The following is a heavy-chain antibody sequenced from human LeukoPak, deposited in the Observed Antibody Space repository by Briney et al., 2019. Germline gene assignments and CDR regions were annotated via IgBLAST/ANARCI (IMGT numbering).Heavy chain of an antibody. D-gene: IGHD2-2*01. CDR3: ARVGLGYCSSTSCFDNWFDP. Sequence: SQTLSLTCTVSGGSLSSGGYYWSWIRQHPGKGLEWIGYIYYSGSTYYNPSLKSRVTISVDTSKNQFSLKLSSVTAADTAVYYCARVGLGYCSSTSCFDNWFDPWGQGTLVTVSS. V-gene: IGHV4-31*03. J-gene: IGHJ5*02. CDR1: GGSLSSGGYY. CDR2: IYYSGST.